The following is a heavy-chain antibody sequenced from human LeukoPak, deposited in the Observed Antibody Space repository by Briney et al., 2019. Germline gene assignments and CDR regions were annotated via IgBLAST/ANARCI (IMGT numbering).Heavy chain of an antibody. CDR3: AAVDSSGYYYGSGDY. Sequence: ASVKVSCKASGFTFTSSAVQWVRQARGQRLEWIGWIVVGSGNTNYAQKFQERVTITRDMSTSTAYMELSSLRSEDTAVYYCAAVDSSGYYYGSGDYWGQGTLVTVSS. CDR2: IVVGSGNT. CDR1: GFTFTSSA. D-gene: IGHD3-22*01. J-gene: IGHJ4*02. V-gene: IGHV1-58*01.